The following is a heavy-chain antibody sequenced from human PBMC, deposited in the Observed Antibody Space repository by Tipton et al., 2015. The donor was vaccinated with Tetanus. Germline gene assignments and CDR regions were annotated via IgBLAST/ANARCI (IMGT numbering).Heavy chain of an antibody. Sequence: SLRLSCAGFGFIFGTYAMSWVRQAPGKGLEWVANIKKDESEKDYVDSVKGRFTISRDNAKNSLSLQMKSLGDEDTAVYYCATGRTLDYWGQGTRVTVST. CDR1: GFIFGTYA. D-gene: IGHD1-26*01. CDR2: IKKDESEK. V-gene: IGHV3-7*01. CDR3: ATGRTLDY. J-gene: IGHJ4*02.